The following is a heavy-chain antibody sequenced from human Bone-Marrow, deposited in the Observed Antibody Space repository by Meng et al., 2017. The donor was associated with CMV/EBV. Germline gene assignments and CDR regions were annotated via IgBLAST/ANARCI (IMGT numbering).Heavy chain of an antibody. CDR1: GFTFSSYA. CDR2: ISYDGSNK. V-gene: IGHV3-30*04. Sequence: GGSLRLSCAASGFTFSSYAMHWVRQAPDKGLEWVAVISYDGSNKYYADSVKGRFTISRDNSKNTLYLQMNSLRAEDTAVYYCARDVAAAPGGYYYYGMDVWGQGTTVTVSS. D-gene: IGHD6-13*01. CDR3: ARDVAAAPGGYYYYGMDV. J-gene: IGHJ6*02.